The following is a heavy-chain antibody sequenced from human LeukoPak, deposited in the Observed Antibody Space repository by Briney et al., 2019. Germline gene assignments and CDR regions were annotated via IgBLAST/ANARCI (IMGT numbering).Heavy chain of an antibody. J-gene: IGHJ4*02. CDR2: IIPIFGTA. CDR3: ASGYYDSSGYFDY. CDR1: GGTFSSYA. Sequence: VKVSCKASGGTFSSYAISWVRQAPGQGLEWMGGIIPIFGTANYAQKFQGRVTITTDESTSTAYMELSSLRSEDTAVYYCASGYYDSSGYFDYWGQGTLVTVSS. D-gene: IGHD3-22*01. V-gene: IGHV1-69*05.